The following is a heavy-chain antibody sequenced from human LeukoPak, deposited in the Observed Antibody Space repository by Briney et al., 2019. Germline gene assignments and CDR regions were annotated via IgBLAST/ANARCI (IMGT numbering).Heavy chain of an antibody. V-gene: IGHV3-21*01. CDR1: GFTFTNSS. CDR3: ARDFPTMTTAGASDI. D-gene: IGHD4-17*01. J-gene: IGHJ3*02. CDR2: ISSSSSYI. Sequence: GGSLRLSCAASGFTFTNSSMTWVRQAPGKGLEWVSSISSSSSYIYYADSVKGRFTISRDNAKNSLYLQMNSLRAEDTAVYYCARDFPTMTTAGASDIWGQGTMVTVSS.